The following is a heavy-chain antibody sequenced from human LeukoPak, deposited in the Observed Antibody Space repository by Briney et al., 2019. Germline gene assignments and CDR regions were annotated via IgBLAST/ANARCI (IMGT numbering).Heavy chain of an antibody. CDR3: ARWRGSTSERSDY. Sequence: GALRLSCAASGFTFSSYEMNWVRQAPGKGLEWVSYISSSGSTIYYADSVKGRFTISRDNAKNSLYLQMDSLRVEDTATYYCARWRGSTSERSDYWGQGTLVTVSS. V-gene: IGHV3-48*03. D-gene: IGHD2-2*01. CDR1: GFTFSSYE. CDR2: ISSSGSTI. J-gene: IGHJ4*02.